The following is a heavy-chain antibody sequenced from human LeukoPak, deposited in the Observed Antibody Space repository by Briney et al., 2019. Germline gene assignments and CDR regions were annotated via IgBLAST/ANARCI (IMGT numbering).Heavy chain of an antibody. CDR3: AREPIYDSSGYRGDY. V-gene: IGHV1-2*02. CDR2: INPNSGGT. D-gene: IGHD3-22*01. J-gene: IGHJ4*02. CDR1: RYTFTAYY. Sequence: ASVKVSCKASRYTFTAYYMHWVRQAAGQGLAGMGWINPNSGGTNYAQKFQGRVTMTRDTSISTAYMELSRLRSDDTAVYYWAREPIYDSSGYRGDYWGQGTLVTVSS.